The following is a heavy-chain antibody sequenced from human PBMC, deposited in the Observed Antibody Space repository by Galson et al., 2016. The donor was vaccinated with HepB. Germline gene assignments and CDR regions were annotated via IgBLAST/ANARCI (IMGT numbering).Heavy chain of an antibody. CDR3: ARWGTFGLTLDY. Sequence: SLRLSCAASGFTFSTYGIHWVRQAPGKGLEWVAVIWNDGSNKYYAGSVKGRFTISRDDSKNMLYLQMNSLRAEDTAVYYCARWGTFGLTLDYWGQGTLVTVSS. J-gene: IGHJ4*02. CDR1: GFTFSTYG. V-gene: IGHV3-33*01. CDR2: IWNDGSNK. D-gene: IGHD3-16*01.